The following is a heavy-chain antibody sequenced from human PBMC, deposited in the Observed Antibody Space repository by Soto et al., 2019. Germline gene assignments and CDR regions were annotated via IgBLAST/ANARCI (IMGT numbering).Heavy chain of an antibody. V-gene: IGHV6-1*01. CDR2: TYYRSKWYN. D-gene: IGHD3-22*01. Sequence: PSQTLSLTCAVSGDSVSRNSAAWNWIRQSPSRGLEWLGRTYYRSKWYNDYAVYVKSRISINPDTSKNQFSLQLNSVTPEDTAVYYCAREVSYYDSSGYFSHFYGMDVWGQGTTVTVS. CDR1: GDSVSRNSAA. CDR3: AREVSYYDSSGYFSHFYGMDV. J-gene: IGHJ6*02.